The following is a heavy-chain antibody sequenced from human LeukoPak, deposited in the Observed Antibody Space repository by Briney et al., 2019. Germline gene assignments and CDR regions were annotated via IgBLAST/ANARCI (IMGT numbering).Heavy chain of an antibody. CDR2: ISYHGSNQ. V-gene: IGHV3-30*18. J-gene: IGHJ4*02. CDR1: AFIFKNYA. D-gene: IGHD1-1*01. Sequence: GGSLRLSCAASAFIFKNYAMHWVRKPPGKGLEWVAVISYHGSNQYYIDSVKGRFTISRDNSKDTVYLQMNSLRPDDTAVYYCAKGFSAGTMDYWGQGTLVTVSS. CDR3: AKGFSAGTMDY.